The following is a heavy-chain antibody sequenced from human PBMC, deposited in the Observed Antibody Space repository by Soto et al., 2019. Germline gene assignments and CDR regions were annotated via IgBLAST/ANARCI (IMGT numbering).Heavy chain of an antibody. V-gene: IGHV1-69*02. CDR3: AILRYGDSGYDLGEFYYYNGMDV. D-gene: IGHD5-12*01. Sequence: QVQLVQSGAEVKKPGSSVKVSCKASGGTFSSYTISWVRHAPGQGLEWMGRIIPILGIANYAQKFQGRVTITEDKYTSTAYMELSSLRSEDTDVYYCAILRYGDSGYDLGEFYYYNGMDVWGQGTTVTVSS. CDR2: IIPILGIA. J-gene: IGHJ6*02. CDR1: GGTFSSYT.